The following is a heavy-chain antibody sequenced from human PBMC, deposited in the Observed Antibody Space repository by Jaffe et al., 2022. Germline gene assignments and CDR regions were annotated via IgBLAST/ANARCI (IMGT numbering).Heavy chain of an antibody. V-gene: IGHV3-48*01. CDR3: ASGFSNGYPD. Sequence: EVQLEESGGGLVQPGGSLRLSCAASGFTFRAHNMNWVRQAPGKGLEWISYISSTSFLIKYADSVKGRFTISRDNAKNSLYLQMNSLRAEDTGVYYCASGFSNGYPDWGQGTQVTVSS. CDR2: ISSTSFLI. CDR1: GFTFRAHN. J-gene: IGHJ4*02. D-gene: IGHD3-3*01.